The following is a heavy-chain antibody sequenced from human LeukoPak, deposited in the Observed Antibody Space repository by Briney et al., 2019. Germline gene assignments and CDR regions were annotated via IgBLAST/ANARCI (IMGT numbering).Heavy chain of an antibody. D-gene: IGHD6-13*01. Sequence: LSLTCAASGFTFSYAWMNWVRQAPGKGLEWVGRIKSKAGGETTDYAASVKGRFIFSRDDSRNAVSLQMNSLKTEDTAVYYCGKDDAAAGSGEFDYWGQGTLVTVSS. CDR3: GKDDAAAGSGEFDY. CDR1: GFTFSYAW. J-gene: IGHJ4*02. V-gene: IGHV3-15*01. CDR2: IKSKAGGETT.